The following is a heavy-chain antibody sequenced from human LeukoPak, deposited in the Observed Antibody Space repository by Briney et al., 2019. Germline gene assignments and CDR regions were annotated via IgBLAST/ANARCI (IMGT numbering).Heavy chain of an antibody. CDR3: ARERERYYYDSSGVDAFDI. CDR1: GGSISSYY. V-gene: IGHV4-59*01. D-gene: IGHD3-22*01. J-gene: IGHJ3*02. Sequence: SETLSLTCTVSGGSISSYYWSWIRQPPGKGLEWIGYIYYSGSTNYNPSLKSRVTISVDTSKNQFSLKLSSVTAADTAVYYCARERERYYYDSSGVDAFDIWGQGTMVTVSS. CDR2: IYYSGST.